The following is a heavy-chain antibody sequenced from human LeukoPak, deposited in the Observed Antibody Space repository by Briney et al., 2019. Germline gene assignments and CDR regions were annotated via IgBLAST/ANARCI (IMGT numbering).Heavy chain of an antibody. D-gene: IGHD1-26*01. V-gene: IGHV1-69*04. CDR3: ARVTSGREEPWDY. CDR2: IIPILGIA. J-gene: IGHJ4*02. Sequence: SVKVSCKASGGTLSSYAISWVRQAPGQGLEWMGRIIPILGIANYAQKFQGRVTITADKSTSTAYMELSSLRSEDTAVYYCARVTSGREEPWDYWGQGTLVTVSS. CDR1: GGTLSSYA.